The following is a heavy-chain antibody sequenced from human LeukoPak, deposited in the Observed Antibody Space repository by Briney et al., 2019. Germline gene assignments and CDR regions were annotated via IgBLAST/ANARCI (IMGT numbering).Heavy chain of an antibody. Sequence: GGSLRLSCAASGFTFSSNSMNWVRQTPGKGLQWLGNIKEDGSKKYYLDSVRGRFTISRDNAKNSLYLQMNSLRAEDSGLYYCASFLFGKPQGYWGQGTLVTVSS. V-gene: IGHV3-7*01. D-gene: IGHD3-10*02. J-gene: IGHJ4*02. CDR1: GFTFSSNS. CDR2: IKEDGSKK. CDR3: ASFLFGKPQGY.